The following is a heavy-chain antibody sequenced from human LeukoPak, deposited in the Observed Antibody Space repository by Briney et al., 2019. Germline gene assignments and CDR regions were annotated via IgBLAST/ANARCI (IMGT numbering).Heavy chain of an antibody. CDR1: GFTFSDYY. V-gene: IGHV3-11*01. CDR2: ISNSGTTI. CDR3: ARVGRGRAAAGFGAFDI. D-gene: IGHD6-13*01. J-gene: IGHJ3*02. Sequence: GGSLRLSCAASGFTFSDYYMSWIRQAPGKGLEWVSYISNSGTTINYADSVKGRFTTSRDNAKNSVYLQVNSLRTEDTAVYFCARVGRGRAAAGFGAFDIWGQGTRVTVSS.